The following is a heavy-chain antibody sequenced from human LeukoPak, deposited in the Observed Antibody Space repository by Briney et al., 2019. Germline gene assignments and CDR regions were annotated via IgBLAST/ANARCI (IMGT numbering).Heavy chain of an antibody. V-gene: IGHV3-23*01. CDR3: AKDVVSYSSGWYLPTGWFDP. J-gene: IGHJ5*02. Sequence: GGSLRLSCAASGFTFSSYAMSWVRQAPGKGLEWVSAISVSGGSTYYADSVKGRFTISRDNSKNTLYLQMNSLRAEDTAVYYCAKDVVSYSSGWYLPTGWFDPWGQGTLVTVSS. D-gene: IGHD6-19*01. CDR1: GFTFSSYA. CDR2: ISVSGGST.